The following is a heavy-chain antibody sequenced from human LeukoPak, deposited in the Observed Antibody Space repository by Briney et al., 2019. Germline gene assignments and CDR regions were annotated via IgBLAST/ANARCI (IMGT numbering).Heavy chain of an antibody. D-gene: IGHD4-17*01. CDR3: AKGMATVTTRAFDI. J-gene: IGHJ3*02. CDR1: GFTFDDYA. V-gene: IGHV3-9*03. CDR2: ISWNSGSI. Sequence: GRSLRLSCAASGFTFDDYAMHWVRQAPGKGLEWVSGISWNSGSIGYADSVKGRFTISRDNAKNSLYLQMNSLRAEDMALYYCAKGMATVTTRAFDIWAKGQWSPSLQ.